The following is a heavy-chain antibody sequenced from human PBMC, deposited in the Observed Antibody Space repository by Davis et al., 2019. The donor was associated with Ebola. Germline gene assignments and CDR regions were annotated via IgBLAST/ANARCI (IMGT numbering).Heavy chain of an antibody. V-gene: IGHV3-69-1*02. J-gene: IGHJ4*02. CDR3: VREDGDFPFDY. Sequence: PGGSLRLSCAPSGFNVSDNYMSWVRQAPGKGLEWVSSISSAGSYIFYADSVKGRFTISRDNADNSLYLQMNSLTAEDTAVYYCVREDGDFPFDYWGQGTLVTVSS. CDR1: GFNVSDNY. D-gene: IGHD4-17*01. CDR2: ISSAGSYI.